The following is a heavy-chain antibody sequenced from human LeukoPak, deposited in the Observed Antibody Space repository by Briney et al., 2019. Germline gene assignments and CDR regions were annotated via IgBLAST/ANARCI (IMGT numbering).Heavy chain of an antibody. CDR2: IIPILGIA. CDR3: ARPNEVGNDFDY. Sequence: SVKVSCNASGGTFSSYAISWVRQAPGQGLEWMGRIIPILGIANYAQKFQGRVTITADKSTSTAYMELSSLRSEDTAVYYCARPNEVGNDFDYWGQGTLVTVSS. J-gene: IGHJ4*02. D-gene: IGHD1-26*01. CDR1: GGTFSSYA. V-gene: IGHV1-69*04.